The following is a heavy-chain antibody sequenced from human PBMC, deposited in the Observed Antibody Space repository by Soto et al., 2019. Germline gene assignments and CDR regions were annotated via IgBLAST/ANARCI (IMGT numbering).Heavy chain of an antibody. CDR3: AKEGGYYGSGSYSVGENYYGRDV. V-gene: IGHV3-30*18. J-gene: IGHJ6*02. D-gene: IGHD3-10*01. CDR1: GFTFSSYG. Sequence: QVQLVESGGGVVQPGRSLRLSCAASGFTFSSYGMHWVRQAPGKGLEWVAVISYDGSNKYYADSVKGRFTISRDNSKNPGYMQMTSRRAGDRAVYYCAKEGGYYGSGSYSVGENYYGRDVWGQGTTVTVSS. CDR2: ISYDGSNK.